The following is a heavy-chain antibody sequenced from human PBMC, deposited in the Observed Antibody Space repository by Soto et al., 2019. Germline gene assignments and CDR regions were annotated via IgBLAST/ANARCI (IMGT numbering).Heavy chain of an antibody. V-gene: IGHV3-48*02. D-gene: IGHD3-16*01. CDR2: ITTTGDTT. CDR3: ARDLSYAFDS. Sequence: GGSLRLSCAASGFTFSTYTMNWVRQAPGKGLEWLSYITTTGDTTYYADSVKGRFTISRDNAKNSLFLQVNSLRDEDTAVYYCARDLSYAFDSWGQGTVVTVSS. J-gene: IGHJ4*02. CDR1: GFTFSTYT.